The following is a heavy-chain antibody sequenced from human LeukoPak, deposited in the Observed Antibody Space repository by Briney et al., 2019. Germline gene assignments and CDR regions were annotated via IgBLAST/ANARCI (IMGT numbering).Heavy chain of an antibody. V-gene: IGHV4-34*01. D-gene: IGHD5-24*01. J-gene: IGHJ6*03. Sequence: SETLSLTCAVYGGSFRGYYWSWIRQPPGKGLEWIGEINHSGSTNYNPSLKSRVTISVATSKNQFSLKLSSVTAADTAVYYCARGVSPATIYYYYYMDVRGKGTTVTVSS. CDR1: GGSFRGYY. CDR3: ARGVSPATIYYYYYMDV. CDR2: INHSGST.